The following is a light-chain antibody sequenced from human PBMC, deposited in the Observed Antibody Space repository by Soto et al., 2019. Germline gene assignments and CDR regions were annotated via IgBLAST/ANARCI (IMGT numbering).Light chain of an antibody. CDR2: GAS. CDR3: QQYFTSPIT. V-gene: IGKV3-11*01. J-gene: IGKJ5*01. CDR1: QRISSN. Sequence: LTQSPSFLSASLGDRVTLSCRASQRISSNLAWYQHKPGQAPRLLISGASNRASGIPARFSAWGSGTDFTLTISRVDPADFAFYYCQQYFTSPITFGQGTRLEIK.